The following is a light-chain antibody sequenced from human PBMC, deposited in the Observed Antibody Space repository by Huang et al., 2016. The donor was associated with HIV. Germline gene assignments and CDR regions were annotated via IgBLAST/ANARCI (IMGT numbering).Light chain of an antibody. V-gene: IGKV4-1*01. CDR1: QSVLYSSNNKNY. CDR2: WAS. J-gene: IGKJ4*01. Sequence: DIVMTQSPDSLAVSLGERATINCKSSQSVLYSSNNKNYLTWYQQTPGQPPKLLIYWASTRDSGVPDRFSGSGSGPDFTLTISSLQAEDVAVYYCQQYYSTPRTFGGGTKVEIK. CDR3: QQYYSTPRT.